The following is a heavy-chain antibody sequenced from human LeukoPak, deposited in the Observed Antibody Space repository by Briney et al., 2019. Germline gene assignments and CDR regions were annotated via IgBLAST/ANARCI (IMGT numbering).Heavy chain of an antibody. D-gene: IGHD6-19*01. CDR2: IVPIFGKS. CDR3: ARESLAGTWPSDY. J-gene: IGHJ4*02. V-gene: IGHV1-69*01. Sequence: SVKVSCKASGGTFTTFSISWLRQAPGQGLQWMGAIVPIFGKSHYAQKLQGRLTITADESTNTAFMELARLTADDTAVYYCARESLAGTWPSDYWGQGTLVTVSS. CDR1: GGTFTTFS.